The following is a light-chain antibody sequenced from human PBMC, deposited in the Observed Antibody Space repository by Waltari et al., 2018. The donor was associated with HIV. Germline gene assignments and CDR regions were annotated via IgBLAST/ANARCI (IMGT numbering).Light chain of an antibody. J-gene: IGKJ4*01. CDR1: QSVLFASTNYNY. Sequence: DIVMTQSPDSLAVSLGERATINCKSSQSVLFASTNYNYLAWYQHKPGRPPKLLFYWASTREPGVPDRFSGSGSGRDCALAISRLQPEDVAVYCCQQYYDTPLTFGGGTKVEIK. CDR3: QQYYDTPLT. V-gene: IGKV4-1*01. CDR2: WAS.